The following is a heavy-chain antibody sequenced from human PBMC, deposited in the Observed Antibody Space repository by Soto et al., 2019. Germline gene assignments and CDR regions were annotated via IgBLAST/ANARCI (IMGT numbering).Heavy chain of an antibody. CDR2: IYHSGST. D-gene: IGHD1-26*01. J-gene: IGHJ4*02. V-gene: IGHV4-4*02. Sequence: SETLSLTCAVSGGSISSSNWWSWVRQPPGKGLEWIGEIYHSGSTNYNPSLKSRVTISVDKSKNQFSLKLSSVTAADTAVYYCARVFSGSYYYFDYWGQGTLVTVS. CDR1: GGSISSSNW. CDR3: ARVFSGSYYYFDY.